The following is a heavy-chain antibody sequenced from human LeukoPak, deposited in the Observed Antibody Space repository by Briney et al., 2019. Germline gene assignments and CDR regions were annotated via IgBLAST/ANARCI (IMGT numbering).Heavy chain of an antibody. V-gene: IGHV4-39*07. CDR1: GGSISSSGYY. D-gene: IGHD6-19*01. CDR2: IYYSGST. CDR3: ARTYSSGWYYFDY. J-gene: IGHJ4*02. Sequence: PSETLSLTCTVSGGSISSSGYYWGWIRQPPGKGLEWIGNIYYSGSTYYNPSLKSRVTISVDTSKNQFSLKLSSVTAADTAVYYCARTYSSGWYYFDYWGQGALVTVSS.